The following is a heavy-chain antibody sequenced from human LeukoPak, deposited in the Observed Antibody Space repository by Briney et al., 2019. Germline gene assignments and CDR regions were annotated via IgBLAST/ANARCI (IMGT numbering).Heavy chain of an antibody. D-gene: IGHD2-2*01. J-gene: IGHJ4*02. Sequence: PGGSLRLSCAASGFTFSSYAMHWVRQAPGKGPEWVAVISYDGSNKYYADSVKGRFTISRDNSKNTLYLQMNSLRAEDTAVYYCECRDSYRYWGQGTLVTVSS. V-gene: IGHV3-30-3*01. CDR2: ISYDGSNK. CDR3: ECRDSYRY. CDR1: GFTFSSYA.